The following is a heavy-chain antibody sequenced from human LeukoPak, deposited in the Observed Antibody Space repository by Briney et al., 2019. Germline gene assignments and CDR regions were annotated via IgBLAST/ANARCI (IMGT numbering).Heavy chain of an antibody. CDR3: ARESGYVSIQVWFEP. Sequence: SETLSLTCTVSRGSISTYDWTWIRQSPGKGLEWIGYMNSRGGNMYNPSLKSRATISVDTSKNQFSLKLTSVTAADTAVYYCARESGYVSIQVWFEPWGQGTLVTVSS. CDR1: RGSISTYD. CDR2: MNSRGGN. J-gene: IGHJ5*02. V-gene: IGHV4-59*01. D-gene: IGHD6-13*01.